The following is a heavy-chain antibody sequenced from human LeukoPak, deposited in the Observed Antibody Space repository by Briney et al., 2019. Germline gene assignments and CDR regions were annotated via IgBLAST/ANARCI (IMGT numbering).Heavy chain of an antibody. V-gene: IGHV4-59*01. Sequence: PSETLSLTCTVSGGSISSYYWSWIRQPPGKGLEWIGYIYYSGSTNYNPSLKSRVTISVDTSKNQFSLKLSSVTAADTAVYYCARARYYYDSRGYYYGQSLGAFDIWGQGTMVTVSS. J-gene: IGHJ3*02. CDR3: ARARYYYDSRGYYYGQSLGAFDI. CDR1: GGSISSYY. CDR2: IYYSGST. D-gene: IGHD3-22*01.